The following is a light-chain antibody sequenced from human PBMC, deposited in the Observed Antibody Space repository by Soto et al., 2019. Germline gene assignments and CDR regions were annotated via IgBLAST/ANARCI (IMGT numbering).Light chain of an antibody. Sequence: EIVLPQSPGPLSLSPGERAPLSCRASQSVSSTYLAWCQQKPGQAPRLLIYDASNRATGIPARFSGSGSGTDFTLTISSLEPEDFAVYYCQQRSNWPPITFGQGTRLEIK. CDR1: QSVSSTY. V-gene: IGKV3-11*01. CDR3: QQRSNWPPIT. J-gene: IGKJ5*01. CDR2: DAS.